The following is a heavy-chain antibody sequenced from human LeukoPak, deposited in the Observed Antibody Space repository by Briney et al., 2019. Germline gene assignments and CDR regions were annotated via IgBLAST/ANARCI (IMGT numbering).Heavy chain of an antibody. D-gene: IGHD3-22*01. CDR1: GFTFSSYA. CDR2: ISGSGGST. J-gene: IGHJ5*02. CDR3: AKADAMDYCDSSGYYRVYNWFDP. V-gene: IGHV3-23*01. Sequence: GGSLRLSCAASGFTFSSYAMSWVRQAPGKGLEWVSAISGSGGSTYYADSVKGRFTISRDNSKNTLYLQMNSLRAEDTAVYYCAKADAMDYCDSSGYYRVYNWFDPWGQGTLVTVSS.